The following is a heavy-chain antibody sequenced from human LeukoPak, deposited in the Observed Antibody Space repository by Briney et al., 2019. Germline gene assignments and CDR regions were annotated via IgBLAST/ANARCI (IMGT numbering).Heavy chain of an antibody. CDR1: GGTFSSYA. Sequence: ASVKVSCKASGGTFSSYAISWVRQAPGQGLEWMGWISAYNGYTQSAQKVQGRVTMTTDTSTNTAYMELRSLRSDDTAVYYCARDGWSLDSWRDYYDGYWGQGTLVTVSS. V-gene: IGHV1-18*01. CDR2: ISAYNGYT. J-gene: IGHJ4*02. CDR3: ARDGWSLDSWRDYYDGY. D-gene: IGHD3-3*01.